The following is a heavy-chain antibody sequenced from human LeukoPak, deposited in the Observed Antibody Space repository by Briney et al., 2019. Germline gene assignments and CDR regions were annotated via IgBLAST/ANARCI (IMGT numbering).Heavy chain of an antibody. J-gene: IGHJ4*02. CDR3: AREKRYYDSSHNYFGY. D-gene: IGHD3-22*01. CDR2: INPNSGGT. Sequence: ASVKVSCKASGYTFTGYYMHWVRQAPGQGLEWMGWINPNSGGTNYAQKFQGRVTMTRDTSISTAYMELSRLRSDDTAVYYCAREKRYYDSSHNYFGYWGQGTLVTVSS. CDR1: GYTFTGYY. V-gene: IGHV1-2*02.